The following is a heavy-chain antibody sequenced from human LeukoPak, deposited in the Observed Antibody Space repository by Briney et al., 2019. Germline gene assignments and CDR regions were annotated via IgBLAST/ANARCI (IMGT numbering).Heavy chain of an antibody. J-gene: IGHJ4*02. Sequence: GESLKISCKGSGYSFTSYWIGWVRQMPGKGLEWMGIIYPGDFDTRYSPSFQGQVTISADKSISTAYLQWSSLKASDTAMYYCARLSGDIVVVPAANFDYWGQGTLVTVSS. CDR2: IYPGDFDT. V-gene: IGHV5-51*01. D-gene: IGHD2-2*01. CDR1: GYSFTSYW. CDR3: ARLSGDIVVVPAANFDY.